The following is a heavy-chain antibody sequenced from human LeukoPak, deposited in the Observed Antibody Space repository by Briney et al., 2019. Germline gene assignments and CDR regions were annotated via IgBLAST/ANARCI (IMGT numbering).Heavy chain of an antibody. CDR3: AREYYGDYGDWFDP. CDR1: GYTFTSYG. J-gene: IGHJ5*02. Sequence: ASVEVSCKASGYTFTSYGISWVRQAPGQGLEWMGWISAYNGNTNYAQKLQGRVTMTTDTSTSTAYMELRSLRSDDTAVYYCAREYYGDYGDWFDPWGQGTLVTVSS. D-gene: IGHD4-17*01. V-gene: IGHV1-18*01. CDR2: ISAYNGNT.